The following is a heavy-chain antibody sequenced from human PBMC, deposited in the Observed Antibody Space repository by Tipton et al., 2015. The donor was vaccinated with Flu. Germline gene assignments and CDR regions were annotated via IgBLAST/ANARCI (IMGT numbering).Heavy chain of an antibody. CDR2: ISSSGTTI. CDR3: ARDRTGVVPMTEPIDY. Sequence: SLRLSCAASGFTFSDYYMNWIRQAPGKGLEWVSYISSSGTTIYYADSVKGRFTISRDNAKNSLYLQMNSLRAEDTAVYYCARDRTGVVPMTEPIDYWGQGTLVTVSS. V-gene: IGHV3-11*01. D-gene: IGHD3-3*01. J-gene: IGHJ4*02. CDR1: GFTFSDYY.